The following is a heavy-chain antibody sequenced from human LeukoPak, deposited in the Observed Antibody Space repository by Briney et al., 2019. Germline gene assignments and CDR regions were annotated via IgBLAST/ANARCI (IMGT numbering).Heavy chain of an antibody. V-gene: IGHV3-48*03. CDR2: ISSSGSTM. D-gene: IGHD3-10*01. CDR3: ARAGSYYTGQYYYYYMDV. J-gene: IGHJ6*03. CDR1: GFTFSSYE. Sequence: GGSLRLSCAASGFTFSSYEMNWVRQAPGKGLEWVSYISSSGSTMYYADSVKGRFPISRDNAKNSLYLQMNSLRAEDTAVYYCARAGSYYTGQYYYYYMDVWGKGTTVTVSS.